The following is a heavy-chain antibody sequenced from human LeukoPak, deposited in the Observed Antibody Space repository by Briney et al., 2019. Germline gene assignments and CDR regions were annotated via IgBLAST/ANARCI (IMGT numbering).Heavy chain of an antibody. CDR2: ISYDGSNK. V-gene: IGHV3-30-3*01. D-gene: IGHD4-17*01. CDR1: GFTFSSYA. J-gene: IGHJ3*02. CDR3: AREATVTTFFFDAENAFDI. Sequence: PGGSLRLSCAASGFTFSSYAMHWVRQAPGKGLEWVAVISYDGSNKYYADSVKGRFTISRDNSKNTLYLQMNSLRAEDTAVYYCAREATVTTFFFDAENAFDIWGQGTMVTVSS.